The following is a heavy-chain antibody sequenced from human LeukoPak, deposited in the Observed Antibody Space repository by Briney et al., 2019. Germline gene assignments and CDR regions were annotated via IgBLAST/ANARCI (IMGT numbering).Heavy chain of an antibody. Sequence: PSETLSLTCTVSGYSISSGYYWGWVRQPPGKGLEWIGSIYRDNTYYNPSLKSRVTISVDMSKNQFSLKLSSVTAADTAVYYCARGRKYTSGYRVTELGSGYSDYWGQGTLVTVSS. V-gene: IGHV4-38-2*02. CDR3: ARGRKYTSGYRVTELGSGYSDY. CDR1: GYSISSGYY. CDR2: IYRDNT. D-gene: IGHD5-18*01. J-gene: IGHJ4*02.